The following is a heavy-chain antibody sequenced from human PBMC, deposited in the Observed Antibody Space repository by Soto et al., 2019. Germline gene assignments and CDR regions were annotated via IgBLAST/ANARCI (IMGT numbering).Heavy chain of an antibody. V-gene: IGHV3-30*18. J-gene: IGHJ3*02. Sequence: GGSLRLSCAASGFTFSSYAMHWVRQDTGKGLEWVAVISYDGSNKYYADSVKGRFTISRDNSKNTLYLQMNSLRAEDTAVYYCAKEAAEYNGAFDIWGQETMVTVSS. CDR3: AKEAAEYNGAFDI. CDR1: GFTFSSYA. CDR2: ISYDGSNK. D-gene: IGHD1-20*01.